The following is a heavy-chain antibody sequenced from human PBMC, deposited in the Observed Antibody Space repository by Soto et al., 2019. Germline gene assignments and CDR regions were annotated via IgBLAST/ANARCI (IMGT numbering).Heavy chain of an antibody. CDR1: GGSISNYY. V-gene: IGHV4-59*01. J-gene: IGHJ4*02. CDR3: ARMNYYDTSGYPFDY. Sequence: SETLSLTCIVSGGSISNYYWSWILQPPGKGLEWIGDIYFRGTTNYNPSLKSRVTMSADTSKNQFSLKLNSVTAADTAVYYCARMNYYDTSGYPFDYWGQGMMVTV. CDR2: IYFRGTT. D-gene: IGHD3-22*01.